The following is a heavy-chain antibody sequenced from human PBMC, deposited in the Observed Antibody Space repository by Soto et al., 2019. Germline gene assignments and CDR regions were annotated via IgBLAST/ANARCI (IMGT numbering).Heavy chain of an antibody. D-gene: IGHD2-15*01. CDR3: ARDRGYCSGGYCLGAYYDGMDV. CDR1: GFTFSSYP. J-gene: IGHJ6*02. V-gene: IGHV3-30-3*01. CDR2: ISYDGSNK. Sequence: GGSLRLSCAASGFTFSSYPMHWVRQAPGKGLEWVALISYDGSNKYYADSVKGRFTISRDNSKNTLYLQMNSLRAEDTAVYYCARDRGYCSGGYCLGAYYDGMDVWGQGTTVTVSS.